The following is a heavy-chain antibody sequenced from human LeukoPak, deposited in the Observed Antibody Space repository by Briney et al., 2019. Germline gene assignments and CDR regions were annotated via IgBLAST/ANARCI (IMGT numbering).Heavy chain of an antibody. CDR1: GFYSNDYARYA. V-gene: IGHV3-23*01. CDR2: ISGTADTT. CDR3: AKGWGNFYFYYYMDV. Sequence: PGGSLRLSCAGSGFYSNDYARYAMSWVRQAPGKGLEWVSAISGTADTTKYADSVKGRFTISRDNSKNTLYLQMNSLRAEDTAVYYCAKGWGNFYFYYYMDVWGKGTMVTVSS. J-gene: IGHJ6*03. D-gene: IGHD3-16*01.